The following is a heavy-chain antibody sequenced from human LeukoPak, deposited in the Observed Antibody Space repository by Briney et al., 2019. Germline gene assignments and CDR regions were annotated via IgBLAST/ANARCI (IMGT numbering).Heavy chain of an antibody. Sequence: GSLGLSCVVSGFSVSTQYMSWVRQAPGKGLEWVSVIYTGDKTYYADSVKGRFIISRDNSKNILYLQMDSLRAEDTALYYCVRGTARWGQGTLVTVSS. V-gene: IGHV3-53*01. D-gene: IGHD4-17*01. CDR2: IYTGDKT. CDR3: VRGTAR. J-gene: IGHJ4*02. CDR1: GFSVSTQY.